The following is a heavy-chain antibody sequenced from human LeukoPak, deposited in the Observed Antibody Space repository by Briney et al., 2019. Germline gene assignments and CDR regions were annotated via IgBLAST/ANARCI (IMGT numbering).Heavy chain of an antibody. V-gene: IGHV4-34*01. CDR1: GGSFSGYY. Sequence: SETLSLTCAVYGGSFSGYYWSWIRQPPGKGLEWIGEINHSGNTNYNPSLTSRVTISVDTSQNQFSLKLRSVTAADTAVYYCARHRTQTVVSATMRAFDIWGQGTMVTVSS. CDR2: INHSGNT. D-gene: IGHD2-21*02. J-gene: IGHJ3*02. CDR3: ARHRTQTVVSATMRAFDI.